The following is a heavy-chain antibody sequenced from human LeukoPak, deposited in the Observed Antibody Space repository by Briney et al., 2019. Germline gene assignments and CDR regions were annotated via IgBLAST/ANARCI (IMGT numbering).Heavy chain of an antibody. CDR2: IRYEGSNK. J-gene: IGHJ6*03. CDR3: AKNGDRGAYCTGGTCYPYFYYYMDV. D-gene: IGHD2-15*01. Sequence: PGGPLRLSCAASGFTFSSYGMHWVRKAPGKGLEGVAFIRYEGSNKYYRGSEEGRSTIYRDNYKNKLSVQMNSLRAEDTAIYYCAKNGDRGAYCTGGTCYPYFYYYMDVWGKGTTVTI. CDR1: GFTFSSYG. V-gene: IGHV3-30*02.